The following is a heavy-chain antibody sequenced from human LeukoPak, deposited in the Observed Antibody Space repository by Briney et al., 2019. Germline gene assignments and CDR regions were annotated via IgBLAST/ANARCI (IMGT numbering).Heavy chain of an antibody. CDR2: IYSSGDT. J-gene: IGHJ5*02. CDR1: GGSISTFY. V-gene: IGHV4-59*01. Sequence: SETLSLTSTVSGGSISTFYWSWIRQPPGEGLEGIGYIYSSGDTNYNPSLTSRVTISVDTSKNQFSLKLSSVTAADTAVYYCARRYNWNYGFDPWGQGTLVTVSS. CDR3: ARRYNWNYGFDP. D-gene: IGHD1-7*01.